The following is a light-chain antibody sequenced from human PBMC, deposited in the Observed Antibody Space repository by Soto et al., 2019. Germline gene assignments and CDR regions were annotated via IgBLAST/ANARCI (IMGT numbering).Light chain of an antibody. CDR2: KAS. CDR3: QQYYSYPPP. V-gene: IGKV1-5*03. J-gene: IGKJ4*01. CDR1: QSISPW. Sequence: DIQMTQSPSTLSASVGDSVTITCRASQSISPWLAWYQQKPGKAPTLLIYKASSLEGGVPSRFRGSGSGTAFNITLSSLQPHGFATFYCQQYYSYPPPFSGGTTVEIK.